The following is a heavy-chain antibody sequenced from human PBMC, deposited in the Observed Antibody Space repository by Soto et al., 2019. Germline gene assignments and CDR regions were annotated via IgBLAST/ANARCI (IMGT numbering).Heavy chain of an antibody. Sequence: SGPTLVNPTQTLTLTCTFSGFSLSTSGMCVSWIRQPPGKALEWLARIDWDDDKYYSTSLKTRLTLSKDTSKNQVVLTMTNMDLLDTATYYCAREIAASGNWXFDLWGQGTLVTVS. V-gene: IGHV2-70*11. J-gene: IGHJ5*02. CDR2: IDWDDDK. D-gene: IGHD6-13*01. CDR1: GFSLSTSGMC. CDR3: AREIAASGNWXFDL.